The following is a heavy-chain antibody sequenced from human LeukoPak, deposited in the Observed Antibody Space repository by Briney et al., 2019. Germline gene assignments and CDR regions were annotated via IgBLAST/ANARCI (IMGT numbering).Heavy chain of an antibody. CDR2: IYYSGST. V-gene: IGHV4-59*01. Sequence: SETLSLTCTVSGGSISSYYWSWIRQPPGKGLEWIGYIYYSGSTDYNPSLKSRVTISVDTSKNQFSLKLSSVTAADTAVYYCARAQTMVANAPFDIWGQGTMVTVSS. D-gene: IGHD4/OR15-4a*01. CDR1: GGSISSYY. J-gene: IGHJ3*02. CDR3: ARAQTMVANAPFDI.